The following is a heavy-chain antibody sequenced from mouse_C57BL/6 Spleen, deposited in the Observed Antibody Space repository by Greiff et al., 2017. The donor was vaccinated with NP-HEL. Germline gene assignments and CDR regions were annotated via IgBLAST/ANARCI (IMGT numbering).Heavy chain of an antibody. J-gene: IGHJ2*01. CDR1: GFTFSSYA. D-gene: IGHD1-1*01. CDR3: ARVPHYYGSSSYFDY. Sequence: EVMLVESGGGLVKPGGSLKLSCAASGFTFSSYAMSWVRQTPEKRLEWVATISDGGSYTYYPDNVKGRFTISRDNAKNNLYLQMSHLKSEDTAMYYCARVPHYYGSSSYFDYWGQGTTLTVSS. CDR2: ISDGGSYT. V-gene: IGHV5-4*03.